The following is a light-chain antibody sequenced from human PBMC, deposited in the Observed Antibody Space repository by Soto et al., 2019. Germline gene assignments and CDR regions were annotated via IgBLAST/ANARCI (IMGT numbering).Light chain of an antibody. Sequence: EIVLTQSPGTLSLSPGERATLSCRASQSVGRNYLAWYQQKPGQAPRLLIYDAKSRANGIPDRFSGSGSGTDFTLTISRLEPEDFAVYYCQQYATSPLNFGGGTKVDIK. CDR3: QQYATSPLN. V-gene: IGKV3-20*01. J-gene: IGKJ4*01. CDR1: QSVGRNY. CDR2: DAK.